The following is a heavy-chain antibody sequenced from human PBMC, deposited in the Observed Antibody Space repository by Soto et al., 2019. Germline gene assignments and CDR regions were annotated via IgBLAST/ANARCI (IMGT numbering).Heavy chain of an antibody. Sequence: PSGTLSLTCTVSGGSVTNSSYYWGWIRQSPGKGLEWIGSVYYRGRSYSKSSVKSRVTISVDTSKTRFSLSLNSVTASDTAVYFCVSQRTTVPTQAYFAYWCPGALVT. D-gene: IGHD4-17*01. CDR3: VSQRTTVPTQAYFAY. J-gene: IGHJ4*02. V-gene: IGHV4-39*01. CDR2: VYYRGRS. CDR1: GGSVTNSSYY.